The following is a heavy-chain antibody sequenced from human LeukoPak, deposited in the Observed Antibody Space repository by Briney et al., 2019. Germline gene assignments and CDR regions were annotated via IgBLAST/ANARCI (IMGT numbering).Heavy chain of an antibody. CDR1: GFTVSSSY. CDR2: IYSGGST. CDR3: ARGANFWSGYYRTYYFDY. V-gene: IGHV3-53*01. Sequence: GGSLRLSCAASGFTVSSSYMSWVRQAPGKGLEWVSVIYSGGSTYYADSVKGRFTISRDNTKNSLYLQMNSLRAEDTAVYYCARGANFWSGYYRTYYFDYWGQGTLVTVSS. J-gene: IGHJ4*02. D-gene: IGHD3-3*01.